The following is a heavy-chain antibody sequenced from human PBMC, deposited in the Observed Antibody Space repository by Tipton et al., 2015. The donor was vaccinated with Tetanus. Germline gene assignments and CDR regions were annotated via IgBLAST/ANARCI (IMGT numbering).Heavy chain of an antibody. CDR2: IYYSGST. J-gene: IGHJ4*02. D-gene: IGHD6-13*01. CDR1: GGSISSYY. V-gene: IGHV4-59*01. CDR3: ARGGIAAAGGGLDY. Sequence: QVQLVQSGAEVKPSETLSLTCTVSGGSISSYYWSWIRQPPGKGLEWIGYIYYSGSTNYNPSLKSRVTISVDTSKNQFSLKLSSVAAADTAVYYCARGGIAAAGGGLDYWGQGTLVTVSS.